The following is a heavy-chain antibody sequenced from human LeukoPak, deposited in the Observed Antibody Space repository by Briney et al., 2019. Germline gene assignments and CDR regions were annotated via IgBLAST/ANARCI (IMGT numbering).Heavy chain of an antibody. CDR2: ISDGGGRT. J-gene: IGHJ4*02. D-gene: IGHD6-19*01. CDR3: AKGIYGSSRYPFDY. V-gene: IGHV3-23*01. CDR1: GFTFRNFA. Sequence: GGSLRLSCAASGFTFRNFAMGWVRQAPGKGLEWVSVISDGGGRTYYADFVKGRFTISRDNSKNTLYLQMDSPRADDTAVFYCAKGIYGSSRYPFDYWGQGTLVTVSS.